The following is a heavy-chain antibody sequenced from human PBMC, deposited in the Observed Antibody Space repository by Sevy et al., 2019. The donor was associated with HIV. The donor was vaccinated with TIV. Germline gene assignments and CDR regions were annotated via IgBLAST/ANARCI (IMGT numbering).Heavy chain of an antibody. J-gene: IGHJ4*02. CDR3: VTMRFQTGAFDS. CDR2: IDPISAGT. D-gene: IGHD7-27*01. CDR1: GYTFTGHY. V-gene: IGHV1-2*02. Sequence: ASVKVSCKASGYTFTGHYLHWVRQAPGRGLEWMGWIDPISAGTNYAQKFKGRVTMARDTSISTAYMELSRLRFDDTAMYYCVTMRFQTGAFDSWGQGTLVTVSS.